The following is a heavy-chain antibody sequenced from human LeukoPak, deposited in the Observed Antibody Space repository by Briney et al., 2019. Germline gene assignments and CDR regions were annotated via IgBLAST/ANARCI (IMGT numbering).Heavy chain of an antibody. J-gene: IGHJ6*02. Sequence: GGSLRLSCAVSGFTFEDYAMHWVRHAPGKGLEWVSLIRGDGGSTYYADSVKGRFTISRDIRKNSLYLQMNSLRTEDTALYYCAKDSIRRGSGACMDVWGQGTTVTVSS. V-gene: IGHV3-43*02. D-gene: IGHD3-10*01. CDR1: GFTFEDYA. CDR2: IRGDGGST. CDR3: AKDSIRRGSGACMDV.